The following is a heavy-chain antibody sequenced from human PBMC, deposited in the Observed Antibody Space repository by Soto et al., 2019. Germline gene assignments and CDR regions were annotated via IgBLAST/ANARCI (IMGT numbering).Heavy chain of an antibody. CDR1: GFIVSTSI. D-gene: IGHD1-1*01. CDR2: IYTDERT. V-gene: IGHV3-53*01. J-gene: IGHJ6*02. Sequence: EVQLVESGGGLIQPGGSLRLSCAASGFIVSTSIIMWVRQAPGKGLEWVSLIYTDERTFYGDSVKGRFTISRDDSKNTVFLQMNSLRAEDTAVYYCARDPATTPDQAMDVWGQGTTVTVSS. CDR3: ARDPATTPDQAMDV.